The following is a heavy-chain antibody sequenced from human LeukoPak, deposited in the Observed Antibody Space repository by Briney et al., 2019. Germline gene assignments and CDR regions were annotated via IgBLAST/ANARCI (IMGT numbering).Heavy chain of an antibody. V-gene: IGHV3-23*01. J-gene: IGHJ5*02. CDR2: ISGSGGST. Sequence: PGGSLRLSCAASGFTFSRYAMSWVRQAPGKGLEWVSAISGSGGSTYYADSVKGRFTISRDNSKNTMFLHMNSLRAEDTALYYCAKRYGSSGFNWFDPWGQGTLVTVSS. CDR3: AKRYGSSGFNWFDP. CDR1: GFTFSRYA. D-gene: IGHD6-19*01.